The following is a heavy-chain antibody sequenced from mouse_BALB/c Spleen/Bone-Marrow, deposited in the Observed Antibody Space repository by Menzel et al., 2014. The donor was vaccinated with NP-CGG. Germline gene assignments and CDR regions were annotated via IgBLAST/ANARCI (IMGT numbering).Heavy chain of an antibody. Sequence: EVQVVESGPELVKPGASVKMSCKASGYTFTSYVLHWVKQKPGQGLEWIGYINPYNDGSKYNEKFKGKATLTSDKSSSTAYMELSSLTSEDSAVYYCARTTVVDIYWYFDVWGAGTTVTVSS. D-gene: IGHD1-1*01. CDR3: ARTTVVDIYWYFDV. CDR2: INPYNDGS. J-gene: IGHJ1*01. V-gene: IGHV1-14*01. CDR1: GYTFTSYV.